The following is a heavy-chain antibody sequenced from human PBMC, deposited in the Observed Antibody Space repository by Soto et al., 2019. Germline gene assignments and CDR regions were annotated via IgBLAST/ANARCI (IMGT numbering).Heavy chain of an antibody. Sequence: SGPTLVNPTQTLTLTCTFSGFSLRTSGVGVGWIRQPPGKALEWLAVNYWDNDKFYSPSLKSRLTITKDPSKNQVVLIMTNMDPVDTATYYCTHRRVDYGMDVWGQGTTVTVSS. CDR3: THRRVDYGMDV. J-gene: IGHJ6*02. CDR2: NYWDNDK. CDR1: GFSLRTSGVG. V-gene: IGHV2-5*02.